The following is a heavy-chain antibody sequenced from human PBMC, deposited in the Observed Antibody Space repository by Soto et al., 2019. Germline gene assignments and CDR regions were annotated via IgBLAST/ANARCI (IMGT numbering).Heavy chain of an antibody. CDR1: GGSISSSSDY. CDR2: IYYSGST. CDR3: ARHPIVGTTLYIDY. D-gene: IGHD1-26*01. Sequence: SETLSLTCTVSGGSISSSSDYWGWIRQPPGKGLEWLAYIYYSGSTYYNPSLKSRITISMDTSKNQVSLRLTSVTAADTAVYYCARHPIVGTTLYIDYWGRGTLVTVSS. J-gene: IGHJ4*02. V-gene: IGHV4-39*01.